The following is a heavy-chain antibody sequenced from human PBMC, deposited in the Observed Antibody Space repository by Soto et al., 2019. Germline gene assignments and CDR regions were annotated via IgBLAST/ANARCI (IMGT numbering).Heavy chain of an antibody. CDR3: ARGGVATIGKLWDYYYYGMDV. J-gene: IGHJ6*02. CDR2: INPNSGGT. Sequence: ASVKVSCKASGYTFTGYYMHWVRQAPGQGLEWMGWINPNSGGTNYAQKFQGWVTMTRDTSISTAYMELSRLRSGDTAVYYCARGGVATIGKLWDYYYYGMDVWGQGTTVTVSS. V-gene: IGHV1-2*04. D-gene: IGHD5-12*01. CDR1: GYTFTGYY.